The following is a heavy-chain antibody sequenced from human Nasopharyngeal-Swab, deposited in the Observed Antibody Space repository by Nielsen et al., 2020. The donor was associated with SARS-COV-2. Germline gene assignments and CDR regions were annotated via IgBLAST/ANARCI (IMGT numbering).Heavy chain of an antibody. Sequence: GGSLRLSCAASGLTFSSYAMSWVRQAPGKGLEWVSAISGSGGSTYYADSVKGRFTISRDNSKNTLYLQMNSLRAEDTAVYYCAKDPGYCSSTSCYSNWFDPWGQGTLVTVSS. CDR1: GLTFSSYA. V-gene: IGHV3-23*01. CDR3: AKDPGYCSSTSCYSNWFDP. J-gene: IGHJ5*02. D-gene: IGHD2-2*03. CDR2: ISGSGGST.